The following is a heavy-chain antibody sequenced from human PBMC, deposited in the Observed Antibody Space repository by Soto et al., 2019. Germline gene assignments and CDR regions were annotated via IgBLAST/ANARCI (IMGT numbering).Heavy chain of an antibody. CDR1: GFTFSNAW. V-gene: IGHV3-15*01. CDR2: ITSKTDGGTT. CDR3: TTVRVGAYSSSWYGGDY. Sequence: GGSLRLSCAASGFTFSNAWMRWVRQAPGKGLEWVGRITSKTDGGTTDYAAPVKGRITISRDNSKNTLYLQMNSLKTEDTAVYYCTTVRVGAYSSSWYGGDYWGQGTLVTVSS. J-gene: IGHJ4*02. D-gene: IGHD6-13*01.